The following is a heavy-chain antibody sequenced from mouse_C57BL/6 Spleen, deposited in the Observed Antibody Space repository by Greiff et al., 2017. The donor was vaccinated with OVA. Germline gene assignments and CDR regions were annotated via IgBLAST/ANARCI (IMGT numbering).Heavy chain of an antibody. J-gene: IGHJ4*01. Sequence: QVQLQQPGAELVRPGSSVKLSCKASGYTFTSYWMDWVKQRPGQGLECIGNIYPSDSETHYNQKFKDKATLTVNKSSSTAYMQLSSLTSEDSAVYYCARYGSSSLYAMDYWGQGTSVTVSS. CDR1: GYTFTSYW. V-gene: IGHV1-61*01. CDR3: ARYGSSSLYAMDY. D-gene: IGHD1-1*01. CDR2: IYPSDSET.